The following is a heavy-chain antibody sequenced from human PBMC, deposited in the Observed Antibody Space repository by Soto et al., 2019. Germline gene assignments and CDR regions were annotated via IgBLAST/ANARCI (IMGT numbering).Heavy chain of an antibody. CDR1: GYSFTSYW. Sequence: GESLEISCKGSGYSFTSYWIGWVRQMPGKGLEWMGIIYPGDSDTRYSPSFQGRVTISADKSISTAYLQWSSLKASDTAMYYCARTSAAGKYYYGMDVWGQGTTVTVSS. D-gene: IGHD6-13*01. CDR2: IYPGDSDT. V-gene: IGHV5-51*01. CDR3: ARTSAAGKYYYGMDV. J-gene: IGHJ6*02.